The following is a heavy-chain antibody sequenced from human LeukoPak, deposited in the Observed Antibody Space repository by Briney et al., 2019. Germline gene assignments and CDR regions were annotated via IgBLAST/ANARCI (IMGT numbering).Heavy chain of an antibody. CDR1: GFTFSSYW. CDR2: INSDGSST. V-gene: IGHV3-74*01. D-gene: IGHD5-24*01. Sequence: PGGSLRLSCAASGFTFSSYWMHWVRQAPGKGLVWVSRINSDGSSTSYADSVKGRFTISRDNAKNTLYLQMNSLRAEDTAVYYCASWRWLQSDVDYWGQGTLVTVSS. J-gene: IGHJ4*02. CDR3: ASWRWLQSDVDY.